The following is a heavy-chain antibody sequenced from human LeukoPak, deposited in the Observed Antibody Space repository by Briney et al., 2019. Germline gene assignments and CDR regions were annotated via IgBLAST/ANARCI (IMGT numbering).Heavy chain of an antibody. CDR1: GYTFTGYC. CDR2: INPNSGGT. D-gene: IGHD3-10*01. Sequence: ASVKVSCKASGYTFTGYCMHWVRQAPGQGLEWMGWINPNSGGTNYAQKFQGRVTMTRDTSISTAYMELSRLRSDDTAVYYCATVGPYGSGSSLFDYWGQGTLVTVSS. CDR3: ATVGPYGSGSSLFDY. J-gene: IGHJ4*02. V-gene: IGHV1-2*02.